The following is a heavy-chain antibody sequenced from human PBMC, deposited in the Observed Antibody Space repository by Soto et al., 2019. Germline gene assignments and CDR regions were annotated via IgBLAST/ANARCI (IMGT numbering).Heavy chain of an antibody. D-gene: IGHD1-20*01. CDR1: GYRFSTYG. J-gene: IGHJ4*02. Sequence: ASVKVSCKASGYRFSTYGISWVRQAPGQGLEWMGWISDYNGNTNYEQKFQGRVTITTDTSTSTAYMELSSLRSEDTAVYYCARGITLPTPLDYWGQGTLVTVSS. CDR2: ISDYNGNT. V-gene: IGHV1-18*01. CDR3: ARGITLPTPLDY.